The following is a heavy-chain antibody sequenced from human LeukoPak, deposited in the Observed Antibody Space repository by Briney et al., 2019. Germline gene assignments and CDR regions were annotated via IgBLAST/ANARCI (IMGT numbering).Heavy chain of an antibody. V-gene: IGHV3-66*01. Sequence: GGSLRLSCAASGFTVSSNYMSWVRQAPGKGLEWVSVIYSGGSTYYADSVKGRFTTSRDNSKNTLYLQMNSLRAEDTAVYYCARVYSRAFDYWGQGTLVTVSS. CDR2: IYSGGST. CDR3: ARVYSRAFDY. D-gene: IGHD2-21*01. CDR1: GFTVSSNY. J-gene: IGHJ4*02.